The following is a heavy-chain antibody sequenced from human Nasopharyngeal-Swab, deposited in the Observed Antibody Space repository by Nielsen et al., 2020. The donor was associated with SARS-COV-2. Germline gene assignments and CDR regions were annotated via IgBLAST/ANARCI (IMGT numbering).Heavy chain of an antibody. Sequence: GGSLRLSCAASGFTFSSYSMNWVRQAPGKGLEWVSYISSSSSTIYYADSVKGRFPISRDNAKNSLYLQMNSLRAEDTAVYYCARDPIVVVVAATPGGMDVWGQGTTVTVSS. CDR2: ISSSSSTI. D-gene: IGHD2-15*01. CDR1: GFTFSSYS. V-gene: IGHV3-48*04. J-gene: IGHJ6*02. CDR3: ARDPIVVVVAATPGGMDV.